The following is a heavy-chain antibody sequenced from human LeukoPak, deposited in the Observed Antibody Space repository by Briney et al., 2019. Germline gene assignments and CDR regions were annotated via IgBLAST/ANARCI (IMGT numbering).Heavy chain of an antibody. V-gene: IGHV3-7*01. CDR1: GFTFSSYW. Sequence: GGSLRLSCAASGFTFSSYWMSWVRQAPGKGLEWVANIKQDGSEKYYVDSVKGRFTISRDNAKNSLYLQMNSLRAKDTAVYYCARDVSYGYYYAYYFDYWGQGTLVTVSS. CDR3: ARDVSYGYYYAYYFDY. CDR2: IKQDGSEK. D-gene: IGHD3-22*01. J-gene: IGHJ4*02.